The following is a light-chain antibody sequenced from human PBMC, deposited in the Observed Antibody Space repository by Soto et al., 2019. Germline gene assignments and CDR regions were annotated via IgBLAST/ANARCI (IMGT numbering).Light chain of an antibody. Sequence: EIVLTQSPGTLSLSPGERATLSCRASQSVSSSYLAWYQQKPGQAPRLLIYAASSMATGIPDRFSGSGSGTDFTLTISSLEPEDFAVYYCQQYGSSSYTFGQGTKLEIK. CDR1: QSVSSSY. CDR3: QQYGSSSYT. V-gene: IGKV3-20*01. CDR2: AAS. J-gene: IGKJ2*01.